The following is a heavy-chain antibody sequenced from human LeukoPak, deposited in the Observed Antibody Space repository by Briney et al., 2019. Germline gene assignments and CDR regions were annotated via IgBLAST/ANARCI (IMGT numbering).Heavy chain of an antibody. CDR1: VYTFTGCY. D-gene: IGHD6-19*01. Sequence: ASVKVSCKSSVYTFTGCYMHWVQQAPGQGLEWMGWINPNSGGTNYAQKFQGRVTMTRDTSISTAYMELSSLRSEDTAVYYCAREYSSGWVRFPYFDYWGQGTLVTVSS. J-gene: IGHJ4*02. V-gene: IGHV1-2*02. CDR2: INPNSGGT. CDR3: AREYSSGWVRFPYFDY.